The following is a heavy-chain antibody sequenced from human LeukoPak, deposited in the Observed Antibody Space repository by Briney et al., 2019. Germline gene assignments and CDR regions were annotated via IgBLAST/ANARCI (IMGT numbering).Heavy chain of an antibody. J-gene: IGHJ4*02. Sequence: SGTLSLTCAISGGTISSSNWWTWVRQPPGKGLEWVGEIYLRGNTNYNPSLESRVTISVDESKTQLSLRLESVTAADTAVYYCARGTITTVTDSWGPGTLVTVSS. CDR3: ARGTITTVTDS. CDR1: GGTISSSNW. V-gene: IGHV4-4*02. D-gene: IGHD4-17*01. CDR2: IYLRGNT.